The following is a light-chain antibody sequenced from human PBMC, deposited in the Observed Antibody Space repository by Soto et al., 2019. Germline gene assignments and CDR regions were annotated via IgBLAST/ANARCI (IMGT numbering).Light chain of an antibody. CDR2: EGS. CDR3: CSYAGSSPYV. CDR1: SSDVGSYNL. Sequence: QSVLTQPASVSGSPGQSITISCTGTSSDVGSYNLDSWYQQHPGKAPKLMIYEGSKRPSGVSNRFSGSKSGNTASLTISGLQAEDEADYYCCSYAGSSPYVFGTGTKVTVL. J-gene: IGLJ1*01. V-gene: IGLV2-23*01.